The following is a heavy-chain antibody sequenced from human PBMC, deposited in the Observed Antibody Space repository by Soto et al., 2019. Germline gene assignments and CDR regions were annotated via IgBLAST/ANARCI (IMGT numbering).Heavy chain of an antibody. Sequence: QMQLQASGPGLVKPSETLSLTCNVSGASVSNGYWSWIRQPPGKGLEWIGFMYFGGSFNYNPSLTRRPTRSVETSKNQFSMTLTSVTASDTAVYYCARSYYDSTGFAVDPWGQGTLVTVSS. V-gene: IGHV4-59*02. CDR1: GASVSNGY. CDR2: MYFGGSF. J-gene: IGHJ5*02. D-gene: IGHD3-22*01. CDR3: ARSYYDSTGFAVDP.